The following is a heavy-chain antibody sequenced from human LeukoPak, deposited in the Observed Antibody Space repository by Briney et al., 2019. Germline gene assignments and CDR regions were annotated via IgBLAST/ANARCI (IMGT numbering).Heavy chain of an antibody. V-gene: IGHV4-59*01. D-gene: IGHD6-19*01. CDR2: IYYSGST. J-gene: IGHJ5*02. CDR3: AGTTGIAVAGTGGASNWFDP. Sequence: SETLSLTCTVSGGSISSYYWSWIRQPPGKGLEWIGYIYYSGSTNYNPSLKSRVTISVDTSKNQFSLKLSSVTAADTAVYYCAGTTGIAVAGTGGASNWFDPWGQGTLVTVSS. CDR1: GGSISSYY.